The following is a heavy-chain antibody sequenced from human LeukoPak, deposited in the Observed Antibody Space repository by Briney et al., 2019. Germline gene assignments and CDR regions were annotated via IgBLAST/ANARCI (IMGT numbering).Heavy chain of an antibody. Sequence: GGSLRLSCAASGFTVSSNYMSWGRQAPGKGLEWVSGINWNGGSTGYADSVKGRFTISRDNAKNSLYLQMNSLRAEDTALYYCARGTLKAAATDFDYWGQGTLVTVSS. D-gene: IGHD6-13*01. V-gene: IGHV3-20*04. CDR1: GFTVSSNY. CDR3: ARGTLKAAATDFDY. CDR2: INWNGGST. J-gene: IGHJ4*02.